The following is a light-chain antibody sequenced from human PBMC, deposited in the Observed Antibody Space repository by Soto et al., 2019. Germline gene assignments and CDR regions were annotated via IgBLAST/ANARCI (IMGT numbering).Light chain of an antibody. CDR1: QNIRGNE. Sequence: EVELTQSPGTLSLSPGERATLSCRASQNIRGNELARYQQKPGQAPRLLIYRGSSRATGIPDRFSGRGSGTDFTLTISRLEPEDFAVYYCQDYGTSAPWTFGQGTKVEIK. J-gene: IGKJ1*01. CDR2: RGS. CDR3: QDYGTSAPWT. V-gene: IGKV3-20*01.